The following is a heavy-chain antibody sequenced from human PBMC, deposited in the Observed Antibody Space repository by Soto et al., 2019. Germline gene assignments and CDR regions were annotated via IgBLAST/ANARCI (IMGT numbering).Heavy chain of an antibody. V-gene: IGHV1-3*01. CDR2: VTVGNGNT. CDR1: GYTFMNYG. Sequence: ASVKVSCKASGYTFMNYGMHCVRQAPGQRLEWMGWVTVGNGNTRYSQKFQGRLTITRDTSASTGYMELSSLRSEDTAVYYCARDVFNYYDSSGYSDYWGQGTLVTVSS. CDR3: ARDVFNYYDSSGYSDY. J-gene: IGHJ4*02. D-gene: IGHD3-22*01.